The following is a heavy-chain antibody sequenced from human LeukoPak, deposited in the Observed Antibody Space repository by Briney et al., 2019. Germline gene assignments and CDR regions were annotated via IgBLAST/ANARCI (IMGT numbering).Heavy chain of an antibody. Sequence: SGTLSLTCAVSGDSISSSHWWGWVRQPPGKGLEWIGEIYHSGSTNYNPSLKSRVTISVDKSKNQVSLKLSSVTAADTAVYYCARSVLGAYDAFDYWGQGALVTVSS. V-gene: IGHV4-4*02. D-gene: IGHD5-12*01. CDR3: ARSVLGAYDAFDY. CDR1: GDSISSSHW. J-gene: IGHJ4*02. CDR2: IYHSGST.